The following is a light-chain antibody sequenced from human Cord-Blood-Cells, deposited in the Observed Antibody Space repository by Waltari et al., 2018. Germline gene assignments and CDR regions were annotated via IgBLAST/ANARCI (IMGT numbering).Light chain of an antibody. Sequence: QTVVTQEPSFSVSPGGTVTLTCGLSCGSVSTSSYPGWYQQTPGQAPRTLIYSTNTRSSGVPDRFSGSILGNKAALTITGAQADDESDYYCVLYMGSGIWVFGGGTKLTVL. J-gene: IGLJ3*02. V-gene: IGLV8-61*01. CDR1: CGSVSTSSY. CDR3: VLYMGSGIWV. CDR2: STN.